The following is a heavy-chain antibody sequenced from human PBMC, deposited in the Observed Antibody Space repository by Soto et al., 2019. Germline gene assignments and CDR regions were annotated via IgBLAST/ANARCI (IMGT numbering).Heavy chain of an antibody. D-gene: IGHD6-25*01. Sequence: PSETLSLTCAVYGGSFSGYYWSWIRQPPGKGLEWIGEINHSGSTNYNPSLKSRVTISVDTSKNQFSLKLCSVTAADTAVYYCARGRIGAATNYYMDVWGKGTTVTVSS. CDR3: ARGRIGAATNYYMDV. CDR2: INHSGST. J-gene: IGHJ6*03. CDR1: GGSFSGYY. V-gene: IGHV4-34*01.